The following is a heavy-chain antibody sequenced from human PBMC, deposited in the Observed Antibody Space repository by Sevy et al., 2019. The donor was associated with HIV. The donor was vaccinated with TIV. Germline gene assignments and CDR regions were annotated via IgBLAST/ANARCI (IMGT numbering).Heavy chain of an antibody. CDR3: ADDRLGSYERLFHY. CDR1: GFTFSSFD. D-gene: IGHD5-12*01. J-gene: IGHJ4*02. Sequence: GGSLRLSCVVSGFTFSSFDMHWVRQAPGKGLEWVAFISNDGSNKYYEDSVKGRVTISRDNSKNTLYLQMNSLRAEDTAAYYCADDRLGSYERLFHYWGLGTLVTVSS. V-gene: IGHV3-30*03. CDR2: ISNDGSNK.